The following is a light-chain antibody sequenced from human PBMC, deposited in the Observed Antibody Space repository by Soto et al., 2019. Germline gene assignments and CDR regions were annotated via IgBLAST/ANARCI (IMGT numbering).Light chain of an antibody. V-gene: IGKV1-8*01. J-gene: IGKJ1*01. CDR1: QGISSY. CDR2: AAS. Sequence: AIRMTQSPSSLSASTGDRVTITCRASQGISSYLAWYQQKPGKAPKLLIYAASTLQSGVPSRFSGSGSGTDFTLTISRLQSEDFATYYCQQYYSYHPTFGQGTKVDIK. CDR3: QQYYSYHPT.